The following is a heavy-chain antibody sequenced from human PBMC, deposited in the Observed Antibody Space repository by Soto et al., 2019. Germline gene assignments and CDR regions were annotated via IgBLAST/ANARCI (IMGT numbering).Heavy chain of an antibody. Sequence: PGGSLRLSCAASGFTFSSYAMHWVRQAPGKGLEWVAVISYDGSNKYYADSVKGRFTISRDNSKNTLYLQMNSLRAEDTAVYYCAKDPEYCISTSRYHYYYYGMDVWGQGTMVTVSS. CDR1: GFTFSSYA. D-gene: IGHD2-2*01. CDR2: ISYDGSNK. J-gene: IGHJ6*02. V-gene: IGHV3-30-3*01. CDR3: AKDPEYCISTSRYHYYYYGMDV.